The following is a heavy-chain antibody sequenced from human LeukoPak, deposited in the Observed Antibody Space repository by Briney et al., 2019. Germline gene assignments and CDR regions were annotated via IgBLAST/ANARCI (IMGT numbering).Heavy chain of an antibody. Sequence: SQTLSLTCTVSGGSISSGDYYWSWIRQPPGKGLEWIGYIYYSGSTYYNPSLKSRVTISVDTSKNQFSLKLSSVTAADTAVYYSARGRYCSSTSCFVHYYYMDVWGKGTTVTVSS. V-gene: IGHV4-30-4*08. D-gene: IGHD2-2*01. CDR3: ARGRYCSSTSCFVHYYYMDV. CDR1: GGSISSGDYY. CDR2: IYYSGST. J-gene: IGHJ6*03.